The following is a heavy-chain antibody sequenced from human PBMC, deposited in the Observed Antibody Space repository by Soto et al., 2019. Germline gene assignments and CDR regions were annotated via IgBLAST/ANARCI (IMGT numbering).Heavy chain of an antibody. D-gene: IGHD4-17*01. CDR3: TTNFYSDHGMDV. J-gene: IGHJ6*02. CDR1: GITFSKPW. Sequence: EVQLVESGGGLVKPGGSLRLSCAASGITFSKPWMNWVRQSPGKGLGWVGRIKSRSDGGTTDYAAPVKGRFTISRDDSKDTLWLQMNSLKTEDTAVYYCTTNFYSDHGMDVWGQGTTVTVSS. CDR2: IKSRSDGGTT. V-gene: IGHV3-15*01.